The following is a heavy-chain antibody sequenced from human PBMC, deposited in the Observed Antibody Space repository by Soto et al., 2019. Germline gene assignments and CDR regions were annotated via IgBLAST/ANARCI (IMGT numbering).Heavy chain of an antibody. V-gene: IGHV4-30-4*01. CDR2: IYYSGST. J-gene: IGHJ6*02. Sequence: SETLSLTCTVSGASISSGDYYWSWIRQPPGKGLEWIGYIYYSGSTYYHPSLQSRVTISIDASKNQFSLKLRSVTAADTAMYYCARDVRGYVRPGYHYGRDVWGQGTTVTVS. CDR3: ARDVRGYVRPGYHYGRDV. CDR1: GASISSGDYY. D-gene: IGHD5-12*01.